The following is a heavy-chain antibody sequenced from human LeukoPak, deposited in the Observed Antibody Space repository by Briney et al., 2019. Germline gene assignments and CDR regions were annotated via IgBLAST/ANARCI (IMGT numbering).Heavy chain of an antibody. CDR3: ARRAGAYSHPYDY. CDR2: ITWNGGNT. CDR1: GFTFDDYG. J-gene: IGHJ4*02. V-gene: IGHV3-20*04. D-gene: IGHD4/OR15-4a*01. Sequence: GGSLRLSCAASGFTFDDYGMNWVRQAPGKGLEWVSTITWNGGNTAYADSVKGRFTISRDNSKNTLYLQMNSLRAEDTAVYYCARRAGAYSHPYDYWGQGTLVTVSS.